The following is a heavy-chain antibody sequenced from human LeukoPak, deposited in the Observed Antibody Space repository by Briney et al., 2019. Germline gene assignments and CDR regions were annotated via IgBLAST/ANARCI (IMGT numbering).Heavy chain of an antibody. Sequence: GGSLRLSCAASGFTFSSHGMHWVRQAPGKGLEWMAVISYDGSDKYYGDSVKGRFTISRDNSKNTLYLQVNSLRAEDTAVYYCARALYYYGPGRNPWGGYYYHGMDVWGQGTTVTVSS. CDR2: ISYDGSDK. CDR1: GFTFSSHG. CDR3: ARALYYYGPGRNPWGGYYYHGMDV. D-gene: IGHD3-10*01. J-gene: IGHJ6*02. V-gene: IGHV3-33*05.